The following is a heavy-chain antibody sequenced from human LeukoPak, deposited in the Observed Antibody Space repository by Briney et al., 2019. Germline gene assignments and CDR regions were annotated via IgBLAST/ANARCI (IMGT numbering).Heavy chain of an antibody. CDR3: ARAGRITMVRGAFDY. Sequence: PSETLSLTCTVSGGSISSSSYYWGWIRQPPGKGLEWIGSIYYSGSTYYNPSLKSRVTISVDTSKNQFSLKLSSVTAADTAVYYCARAGRITMVRGAFDYWGQGTLVTVSS. CDR1: GGSISSSSYY. CDR2: IYYSGST. D-gene: IGHD3-10*01. V-gene: IGHV4-39*07. J-gene: IGHJ4*02.